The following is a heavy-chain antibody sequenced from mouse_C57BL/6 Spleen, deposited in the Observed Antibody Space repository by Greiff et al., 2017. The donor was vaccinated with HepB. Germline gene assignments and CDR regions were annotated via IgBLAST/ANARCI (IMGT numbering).Heavy chain of an antibody. V-gene: IGHV1-76*01. J-gene: IGHJ3*01. Sequence: QVQLKESGAELVRPGASVKLSCKASGYTFTDYYINWVKQRPGQGLEWIARIYPGSGNTYYNEKFKGKATLTAEKSSSTAYMQLSSLTSEDSAVYFCARGDYGGAWFAYWGQGTLVTVSA. CDR3: ARGDYGGAWFAY. CDR2: IYPGSGNT. D-gene: IGHD2-4*01. CDR1: GYTFTDYY.